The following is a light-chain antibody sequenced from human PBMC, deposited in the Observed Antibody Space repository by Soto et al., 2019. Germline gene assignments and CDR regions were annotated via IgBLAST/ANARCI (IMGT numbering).Light chain of an antibody. Sequence: SVLTQPASVSGSPGQSITISCTGTSSDGCGYNYVSWYQQHPGKAPKLMIYDVSNRPSGVSNRFSGSKSGNTASLTISGLQAEDEADYYCSSYTSSSTLEYVFGTGTKVTVL. CDR2: DVS. CDR3: SSYTSSSTLEYV. J-gene: IGLJ1*01. V-gene: IGLV2-14*01. CDR1: SSDGCGYNY.